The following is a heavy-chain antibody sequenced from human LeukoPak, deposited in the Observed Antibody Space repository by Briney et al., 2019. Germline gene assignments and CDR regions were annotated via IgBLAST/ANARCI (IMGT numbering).Heavy chain of an antibody. CDR2: INPNSGGT. CDR3: ARNLVGATEVYYFDY. CDR1: GYTFTGYY. D-gene: IGHD1-26*01. Sequence: ASVKVSCKASGYTFTGYYMHWVRQALGQGLEWMGWINPNSGGTNYAQKFQGWVTMTRDTSISTAYMELSRLRSDDTAVYYCARNLVGATEVYYFDYWGQGTLVTVSS. J-gene: IGHJ4*02. V-gene: IGHV1-2*04.